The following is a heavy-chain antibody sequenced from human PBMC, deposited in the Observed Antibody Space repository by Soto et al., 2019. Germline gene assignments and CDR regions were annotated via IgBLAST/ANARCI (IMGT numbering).Heavy chain of an antibody. CDR3: ARGVTMVRGVGLFYFDY. CDR1: GGSISSGGYY. D-gene: IGHD3-10*01. V-gene: IGHV4-31*03. J-gene: IGHJ4*02. Sequence: QVQLQESGPGLVKPSQTLSLTCTVSGGSISSGGYYWSWIRQHPGKGLEWIGYMYYSGSTYYNPSLTSRITRSVDTSKKKFSLKLSSVTAADTAVYYCARGVTMVRGVGLFYFDYWGQGTLVTVSS. CDR2: MYYSGST.